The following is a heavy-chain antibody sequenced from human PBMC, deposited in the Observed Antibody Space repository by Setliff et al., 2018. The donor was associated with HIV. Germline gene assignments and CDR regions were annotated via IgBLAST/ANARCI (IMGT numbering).Heavy chain of an antibody. J-gene: IGHJ6*02. V-gene: IGHV1-58*02. Sequence: SVKVSCKASGFTFTSSAMQWVRQARGQRLEWIGWIVVGSGNTNYAQKFQERVTITRDMSTSTAYMELSSLRSEDTAVYYCAAAPSYYDILAGYYNKDYYYGMDVWGQGTTVTVSS. D-gene: IGHD3-9*01. CDR2: IVVGSGNT. CDR1: GFTFTSSA. CDR3: AAAPSYYDILAGYYNKDYYYGMDV.